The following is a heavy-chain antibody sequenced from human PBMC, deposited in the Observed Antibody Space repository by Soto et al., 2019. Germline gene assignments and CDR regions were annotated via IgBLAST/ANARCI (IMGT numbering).Heavy chain of an antibody. CDR3: ARNEDGYFDY. CDR1: GGTFSSYT. D-gene: IGHD1-1*01. V-gene: IGHV1-69*02. CDR2: IIPILGIA. Sequence: QVQLVQSGAEVKKPGSSVKVSCKASGGTFSSYTISWVRQAPGQGLEWMGRIIPILGIANYAQKFQGRVTIPADKSTRTAYMELSSMRSEDTAGYYCARNEDGYFDYWGQGTLVTVSA. J-gene: IGHJ4*02.